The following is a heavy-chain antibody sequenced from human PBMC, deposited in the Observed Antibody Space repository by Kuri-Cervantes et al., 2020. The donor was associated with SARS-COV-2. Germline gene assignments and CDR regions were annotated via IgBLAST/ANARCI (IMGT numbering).Heavy chain of an antibody. J-gene: IGHJ4*02. V-gene: IGHV1-2*02. CDR3: ARAFVLGYCSSTSCYTLNFDY. CDR1: GYTFTGYY. Sequence: ASVKVSCKASGYTFTGYYMHWVRQAPGQGLEWMGWINPNSGGTNYAQKFQGRVTMTRDTSISTAHMELSRLRSDDTAVYYCARAFVLGYCSSTSCYTLNFDYWGQGTLVTVSS. CDR2: INPNSGGT. D-gene: IGHD2-2*02.